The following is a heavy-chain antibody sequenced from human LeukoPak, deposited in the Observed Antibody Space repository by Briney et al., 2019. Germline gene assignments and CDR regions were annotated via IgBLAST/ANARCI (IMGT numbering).Heavy chain of an antibody. V-gene: IGHV3-73*01. Sequence: GGSLRLSCAASGFTFSASSLNWVRQASGEGLEWVGRVGSKVDNYATAYAESVKGRFIISREDSKNTAYLQMNSLKTDDTAVYYCSNGHYGLDVWGQGTTVTVSS. CDR3: SNGHYGLDV. J-gene: IGHJ6*02. CDR1: GFTFSASS. CDR2: VGSKVDNYAT.